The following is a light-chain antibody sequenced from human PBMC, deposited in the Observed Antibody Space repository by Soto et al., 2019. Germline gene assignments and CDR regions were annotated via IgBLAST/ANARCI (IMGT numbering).Light chain of an antibody. V-gene: IGLV1-44*01. CDR1: RSNIGRNT. CDR2: SNN. CDR3: AAWDDSLKEEV. Sequence: QSVLTQPPSASGTPGQRVTISCSGSRSNIGRNTVNWNQQLPGTAPKLLIYSNNQRPSGVPGRFSGSKSGTSASLAISGPQSEDEADYYCAAWDDSLKEEVFGGGTQLTVL. J-gene: IGLJ2*01.